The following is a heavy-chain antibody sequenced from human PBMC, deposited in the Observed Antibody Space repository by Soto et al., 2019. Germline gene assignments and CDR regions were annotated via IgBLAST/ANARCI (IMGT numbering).Heavy chain of an antibody. J-gene: IGHJ5*02. CDR3: ARSGGALRFLEWLLYGWFDP. Sequence: ASVKVSCKASGYTITNFGIIWVRQTPGQGLEWMGWISAYNGNTNYAQKLQGRVTMTTDTSTSTAYMELRSLRSDDTAVYYCARSGGALRFLEWLLYGWFDPWGQGTLVTVSS. D-gene: IGHD3-3*01. V-gene: IGHV1-18*04. CDR1: GYTITNFG. CDR2: ISAYNGNT.